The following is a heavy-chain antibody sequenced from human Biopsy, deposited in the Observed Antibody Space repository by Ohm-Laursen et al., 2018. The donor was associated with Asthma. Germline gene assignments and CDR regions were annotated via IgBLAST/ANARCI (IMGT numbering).Heavy chain of an antibody. CDR1: GYTFTSNA. V-gene: IGHV1-3*01. CDR3: AREVGATRYDP. D-gene: IGHD1-26*01. CDR2: LNPVNGNT. J-gene: IGHJ5*02. Sequence: ASVKVSCKASGYTFTSNAIHWMRQAPGQSLEWMAWLNPVNGNTKYSQQFQGRVTITRDTSVSTGYMELSSLTSEDTAVFYCAREVGATRYDPWGQGTLVTVSS.